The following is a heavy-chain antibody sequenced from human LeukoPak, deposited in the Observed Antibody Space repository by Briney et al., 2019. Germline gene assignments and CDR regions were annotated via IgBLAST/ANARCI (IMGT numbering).Heavy chain of an antibody. CDR1: GGSISSDNYY. Sequence: SETLSLTCTVSGGSISSDNYYWGWIRQPPGKGLEWIGCISYSGSTYYNPSLKSRVTISVDTSKNQFSLKLSSVSAPDTAVYYCFATSSSEWFDPWGQGTLVTVSS. J-gene: IGHJ5*02. D-gene: IGHD6-6*01. CDR2: ISYSGST. CDR3: FATSSSEWFDP. V-gene: IGHV4-39*01.